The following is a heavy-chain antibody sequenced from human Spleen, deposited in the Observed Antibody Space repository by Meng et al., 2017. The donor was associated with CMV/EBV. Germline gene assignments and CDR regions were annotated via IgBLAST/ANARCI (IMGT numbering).Heavy chain of an antibody. D-gene: IGHD6-6*01. J-gene: IGHJ4*02. CDR1: GFTFSSYV. Sequence: GGSLRLSCVASGFTFSSYVMHWVRQAPGKGLEWVALISYDGSNKYSADSVKGRFTISRDTSKNTLYLQMNSLRAEDTAVYYCAKVAYSSSSGYYFDFWGQGTLVTVSS. CDR2: ISYDGSNK. V-gene: IGHV3-30-3*01. CDR3: AKVAYSSSSGYYFDF.